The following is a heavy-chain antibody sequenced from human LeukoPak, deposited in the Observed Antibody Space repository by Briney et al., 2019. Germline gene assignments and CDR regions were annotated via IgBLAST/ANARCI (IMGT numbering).Heavy chain of an antibody. CDR3: ARVYYDSSGYYPFDY. V-gene: IGHV4-61*02. J-gene: IGHJ4*02. CDR2: IYTSGST. D-gene: IGHD3-22*01. Sequence: SETLSLTCTVSGGSISSSSYYWSWIRQPAGKGLEWIGRIYTSGSTNYNPSLKSRVTISVDTSKNQFSLKLSPVTAADTAVYYCARVYYDSSGYYPFDYWGQGTLVTVSS. CDR1: GGSISSSSYY.